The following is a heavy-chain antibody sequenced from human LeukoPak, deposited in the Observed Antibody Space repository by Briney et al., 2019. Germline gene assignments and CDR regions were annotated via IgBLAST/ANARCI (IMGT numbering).Heavy chain of an antibody. V-gene: IGHV3-73*01. Sequence: GGSLRLSCAASGFTFSGSAMHWVRQASGKGLEWVGRIRSKANSYATAYAASVNGRFTISRDDSKNTAYLQMNSLKTEDTAVYYCTRHDYYGSGSYYKDYWGQGTLVTVSS. D-gene: IGHD3-10*01. CDR2: IRSKANSYAT. CDR3: TRHDYYGSGSYYKDY. CDR1: GFTFSGSA. J-gene: IGHJ4*02.